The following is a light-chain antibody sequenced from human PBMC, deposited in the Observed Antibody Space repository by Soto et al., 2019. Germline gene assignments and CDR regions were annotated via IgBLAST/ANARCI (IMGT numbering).Light chain of an antibody. Sequence: AIQLTQSPSSLSASVRDRVTITCRASQGISSALAWYQQKPGKAPNLLIYDVSTLESGVPSRFSGSGSGTDFTLTISSLQPEDFATYYCQQFNSYPLTFGGGTKVEIK. J-gene: IGKJ4*01. V-gene: IGKV1-13*02. CDR2: DVS. CDR3: QQFNSYPLT. CDR1: QGISSA.